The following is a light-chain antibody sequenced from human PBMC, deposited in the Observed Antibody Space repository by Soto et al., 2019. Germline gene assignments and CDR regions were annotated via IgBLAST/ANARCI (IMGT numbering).Light chain of an antibody. CDR2: IAS. V-gene: IGKV1-12*01. CDR1: QDINSW. J-gene: IGKJ4*01. CDR3: QQSKIFPHT. Sequence: DIQMTQSPSSVSASVGDRVTITCRASQDINSWLTWYQQKPGKAPKVLIYIASRLQPGVPSRFSGRGSGTDFSLTISNLQPEDFATYLCQQSKIFPHTFGGRTK.